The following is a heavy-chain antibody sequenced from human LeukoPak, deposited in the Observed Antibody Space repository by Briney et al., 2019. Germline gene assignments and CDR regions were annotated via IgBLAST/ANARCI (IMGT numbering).Heavy chain of an antibody. V-gene: IGHV3-23*01. CDR1: GFTFSSFA. J-gene: IGHJ4*02. CDR3: AKSPPRCSGGSCYGY. D-gene: IGHD2-15*01. Sequence: GGSLRLSCAASGFTFSSFALSWVRQAPGKGLEWISGISGSGGRTDYADSVKGRFTISRDNSKNPLYLQMSSLRADDTALYYCAKSPPRCSGGSCYGYWGQGTLVTVSS. CDR2: ISGSGGRT.